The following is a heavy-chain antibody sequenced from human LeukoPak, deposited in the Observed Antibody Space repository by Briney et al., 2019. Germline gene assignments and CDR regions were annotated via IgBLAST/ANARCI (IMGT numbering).Heavy chain of an antibody. CDR2: ISGSGGST. J-gene: IGHJ4*02. Sequence: PGGSLRLSCAASGFTFSSYAMSWVRQAPGKGLEWVSAISGSGGSTYYADSVKGRFTISRDNSKNTLYLQMNSLRAEDTAVYYCAKVDECIAVGGEGVDYWGQGTLVTVSS. D-gene: IGHD6-19*01. CDR1: GFTFSSYA. V-gene: IGHV3-23*01. CDR3: AKVDECIAVGGEGVDY.